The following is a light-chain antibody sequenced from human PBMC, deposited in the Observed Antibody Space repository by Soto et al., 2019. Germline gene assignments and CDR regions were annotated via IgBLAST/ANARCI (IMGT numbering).Light chain of an antibody. CDR1: QTIGIN. V-gene: IGKV3D-15*01. Sequence: IVLTQSPVTLSVSPGEGATLSCRASQTIGINLAWYQHKPGHPPKLLIYGASTRASGIPGRFSGSGTGTEFSLLIICLLLEDFAIYYFKQYSILPPNLLTFGGGTKVEMK. CDR2: GAS. J-gene: IGKJ4*01. CDR3: KQYSILPPNLLT.